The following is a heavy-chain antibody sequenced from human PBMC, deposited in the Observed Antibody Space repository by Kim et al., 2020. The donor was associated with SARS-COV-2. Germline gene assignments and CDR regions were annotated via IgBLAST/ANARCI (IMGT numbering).Heavy chain of an antibody. J-gene: IGHJ4*02. CDR3: AKESFGWLQPGPFDY. CDR2: ISYDGSNK. Sequence: GGSLRLSCAASGFSFSSYGMHWVRQAPGKGLEWVAVISYDGSNKYYADSVKGRFTISRDKSKNTLYLQMNSLRAEDTAVYYCAKESFGWLQPGPFDYWGQGTLVTVSS. V-gene: IGHV3-30*18. CDR1: GFSFSSYG. D-gene: IGHD5-18*01.